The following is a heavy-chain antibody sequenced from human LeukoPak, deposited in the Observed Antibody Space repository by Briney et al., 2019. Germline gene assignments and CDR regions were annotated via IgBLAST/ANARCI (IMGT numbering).Heavy chain of an antibody. D-gene: IGHD3-3*01. V-gene: IGHV4-59*01. J-gene: IGHJ5*02. CDR2: IYYSGST. CDR3: ARAIFSRNWFDP. CDR1: GGSISSYY. Sequence: PSETLSLTCTVSGGSISSYYWSWIRQPPGKGLEWIGYIYYSGSTNYNPSLKSRVTISVDTSKNQSSLKLSSVTAADTAVYYCARAIFSRNWFDPWGQGTLVTVSS.